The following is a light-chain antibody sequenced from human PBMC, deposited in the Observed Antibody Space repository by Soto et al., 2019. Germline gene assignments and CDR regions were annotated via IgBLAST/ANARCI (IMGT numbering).Light chain of an antibody. CDR2: WAS. V-gene: IGKV4-1*01. CDR1: QSVLYSSNNKNY. J-gene: IGKJ1*01. CDR3: QQYYGSPLT. Sequence: DIVMTQSPDSLAVSLGERATINCKSSQSVLYSSNNKNYLAWYQQQPGQPPKLLIYWASTRESGVPDRFSGRGSGTDFTLTISSLQAEDVAVYYCQQYYGSPLTFGQGTKVEI.